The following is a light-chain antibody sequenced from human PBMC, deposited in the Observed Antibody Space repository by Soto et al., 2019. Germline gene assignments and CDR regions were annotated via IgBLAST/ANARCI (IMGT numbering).Light chain of an antibody. Sequence: DIVMTQSPLSLPVTPGEPASISCRSSQSLLHSNGYNYSDWYLQKPGQSPQLLIYLGSNRASGVPDRFSGSGSGTDFTLKISRVEAEDVGVYYCMQALQTPLTFGGGTKV. CDR1: QSLLHSNGYNY. CDR2: LGS. J-gene: IGKJ4*01. CDR3: MQALQTPLT. V-gene: IGKV2-28*01.